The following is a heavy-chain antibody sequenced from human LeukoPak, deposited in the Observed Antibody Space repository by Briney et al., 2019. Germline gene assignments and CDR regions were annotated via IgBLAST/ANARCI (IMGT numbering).Heavy chain of an antibody. J-gene: IGHJ4*02. V-gene: IGHV3-74*01. D-gene: IGHD5-12*01. CDR1: GFTFSSYW. CDR3: ARVWLPG. Sequence: GGSLRLSCEASGFTFSSYWMHWVRQVPGKGLVWVSRINSDGIITNYADSVKGRFTISRDNAKNTPYLQMNSLRVEDTAVYYCARVWLPGWGQGTLVTVSS. CDR2: INSDGIIT.